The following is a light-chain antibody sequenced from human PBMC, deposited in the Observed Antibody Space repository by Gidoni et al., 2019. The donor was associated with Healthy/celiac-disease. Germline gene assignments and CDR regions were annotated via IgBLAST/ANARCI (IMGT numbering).Light chain of an antibody. CDR2: DVS. J-gene: IGLJ2*01. CDR3: SSYTSSSTLG. CDR1: SSDVGGYNY. Sequence: QPALTQPASVSGSPGKAVTIPCTGTSSDVGGYNYVSWYHQHPGKAPKLMIYDVSNRPPGVSTRFSGSKSGNTASLTISGLQAEDAADYSCSSYTSSSTLGFGGGTKLPVL. V-gene: IGLV2-14*01.